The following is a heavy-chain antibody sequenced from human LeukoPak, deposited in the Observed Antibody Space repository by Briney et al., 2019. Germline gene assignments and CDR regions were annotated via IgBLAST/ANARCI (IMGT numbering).Heavy chain of an antibody. V-gene: IGHV3-43*01. D-gene: IGHD4-4*01. J-gene: IGHJ5*02. CDR2: ISWDGGST. CDR3: AKGSGDGYSPEFDP. Sequence: GGSLRLSRAASGFTFDDYTMHWVRQAPGKGLEWVSLISWDGGSTYYADSVKGRFTISRDNSKNSLYLQMNSLRTEDTALYYCAKGSGDGYSPEFDPWGQGTLVTVSS. CDR1: GFTFDDYT.